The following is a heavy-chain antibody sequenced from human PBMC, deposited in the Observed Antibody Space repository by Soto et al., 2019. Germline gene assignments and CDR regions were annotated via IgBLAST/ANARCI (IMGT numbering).Heavy chain of an antibody. CDR3: ARDKTQGAGWFDP. J-gene: IGHJ5*02. CDR2: LYNSETT. CDR1: GLEVSYNY. V-gene: IGHV3-53*01. Sequence: GGSLRLSCAASGLEVSYNYMNWVRQAPGKGLEWVSVLYNSETTYYAESVKGRFTISRDTVKNTVYLEMNNLRVDDTAIYYCARDKTQGAGWFDPWGRGTLVTVSS.